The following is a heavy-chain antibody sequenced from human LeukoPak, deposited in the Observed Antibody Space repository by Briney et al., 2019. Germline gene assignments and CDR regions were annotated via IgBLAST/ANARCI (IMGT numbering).Heavy chain of an antibody. Sequence: SGTLSLTCSVSGGSISSYYWSWLRQPPGKGLEWLGYIYYSGSTNYNPSLKSRVTISVDTSKNQFSLKLSSVTAADTAVYYCARETGAHFDYWGQGTLVTVSS. J-gene: IGHJ4*02. CDR3: ARETGAHFDY. V-gene: IGHV4-59*01. D-gene: IGHD2-8*02. CDR1: GGSISSYY. CDR2: IYYSGST.